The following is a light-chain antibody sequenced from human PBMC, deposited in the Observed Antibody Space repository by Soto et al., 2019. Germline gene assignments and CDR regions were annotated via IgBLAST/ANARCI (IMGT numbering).Light chain of an antibody. V-gene: IGLV2-14*01. CDR1: SSDVGGYNY. Sequence: QSALTQPASVSGSPGQSITISCTGTSSDVGGYNYVSWYQQHPGKAPKLMIYDVSNRPSGVSNRFSGSKSGNTASLTISGLQAEDEADYYCSSNTSSSTLYVFGTGTKPTVL. CDR3: SSNTSSSTLYV. J-gene: IGLJ1*01. CDR2: DVS.